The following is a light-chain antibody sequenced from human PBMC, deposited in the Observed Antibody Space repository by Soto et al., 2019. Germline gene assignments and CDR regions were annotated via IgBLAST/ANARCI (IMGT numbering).Light chain of an antibody. V-gene: IGLV8-61*01. CDR2: NTN. CDR1: SGSVSTNYY. J-gene: IGLJ3*02. Sequence: QTVVTQEQSFSVSPGGTVTLTCGLSSGSVSTNYYPSWFQQTPGQAPRTLIYNTNTRSSGVPDRFSGSILGNKAALTIAGAQADDESDYYCVLYMTRGIWVFGGGTQLTV. CDR3: VLYMTRGIWV.